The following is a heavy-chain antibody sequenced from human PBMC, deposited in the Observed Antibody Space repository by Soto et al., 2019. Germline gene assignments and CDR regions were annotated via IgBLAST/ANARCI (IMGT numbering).Heavy chain of an antibody. Sequence: ASVRVSCKXSGYTFTSYYMHWVRQAHGQGLEWMGIINPSGGSTSYAQKFQGRVTMTRDTSTSTVYMELSSLRSEDTAVYYCARDAEVTIFGVVNNWFDPWGQGTLVTVSS. D-gene: IGHD3-3*01. CDR2: INPSGGST. CDR1: GYTFTSYY. CDR3: ARDAEVTIFGVVNNWFDP. J-gene: IGHJ5*02. V-gene: IGHV1-46*01.